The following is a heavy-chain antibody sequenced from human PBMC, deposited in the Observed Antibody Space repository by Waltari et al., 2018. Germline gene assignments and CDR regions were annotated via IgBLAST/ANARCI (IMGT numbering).Heavy chain of an antibody. J-gene: IGHJ4*02. CDR2: ISSSISYI. V-gene: IGHV3-21*01. CDR3: ARDGRWYFDY. CDR1: GFPFSRDS. D-gene: IGHD1-26*01. Sequence: EVQLVESGGGLVKPGGSLRLSCAASGFPFSRDSMNWVRQAPGKWLECVSSISSSISYIYYADSVKGRFTISRDNAKNSLYLQMNSLRAEDTAVYYCARDGRWYFDYWGQGTLVTVSS.